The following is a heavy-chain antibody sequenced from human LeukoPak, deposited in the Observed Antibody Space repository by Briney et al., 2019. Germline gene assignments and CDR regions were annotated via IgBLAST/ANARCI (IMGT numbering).Heavy chain of an antibody. V-gene: IGHV3-64*01. CDR1: GFSLSAYI. CDR3: TRRYGGHSGWAGYHDS. D-gene: IGHD6-19*01. J-gene: IGHJ4*02. Sequence: GGSLRLSRVASGFSLSAYIMHWVRQAPGKGLEYVSAIRSDGSSTFYPNSVKGRFTISRDNSKSTLYLQMGSLRAEDTAVYYCTRRYGGHSGWAGYHDSWGQGTLVTVSS. CDR2: IRSDGSST.